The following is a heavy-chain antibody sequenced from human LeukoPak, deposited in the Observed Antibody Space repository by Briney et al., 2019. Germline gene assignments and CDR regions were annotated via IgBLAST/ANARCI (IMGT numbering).Heavy chain of an antibody. V-gene: IGHV4-34*01. CDR3: ARELKGSFDY. Sequence: PSETLSLTCAVYGGSFSGYYWSWIRQPPGKGLEWIGEINHSGSTNYNPSLKSRVTISVDTSKNQFSLKLSSVTAADTAVYYCARELKGSFDYWGQGTLVTVSS. D-gene: IGHD1-1*01. J-gene: IGHJ4*02. CDR2: INHSGST. CDR1: GGSFSGYY.